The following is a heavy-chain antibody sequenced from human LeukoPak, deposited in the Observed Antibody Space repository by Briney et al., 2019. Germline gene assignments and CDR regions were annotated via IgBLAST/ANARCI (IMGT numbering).Heavy chain of an antibody. D-gene: IGHD2-15*01. CDR3: AKDLERYCSGGSCYSLDY. CDR1: GFTFSSYG. V-gene: IGHV3-30*02. Sequence: HPGGSLRLSCAASGFTFSSYGMHWVRQAPGKGLEWVAFIRYDGSNKYYADSVKGRFTISRDNSKNTLYLQMNSLRAEDTAAYYCAKDLERYCSGGSCYSLDYWGQGTLVTVSS. CDR2: IRYDGSNK. J-gene: IGHJ4*02.